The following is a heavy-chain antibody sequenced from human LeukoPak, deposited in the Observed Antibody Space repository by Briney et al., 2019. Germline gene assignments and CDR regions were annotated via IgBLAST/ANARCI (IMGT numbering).Heavy chain of an antibody. CDR1: GYSFTSYW. CDR2: IYPGDSDT. V-gene: IGHV5-51*01. J-gene: IGHJ4*02. Sequence: GESLKISCKGSGYSFTSYWIGWVRQMPGKGLEWMGIIYPGDSDTRYSPSFQGQVTISADKSISTAYLQWSSLKASDTAMHYCARRTFGYCSGGSCYPNFDYWGQGTLVTVSS. D-gene: IGHD2-15*01. CDR3: ARRTFGYCSGGSCYPNFDY.